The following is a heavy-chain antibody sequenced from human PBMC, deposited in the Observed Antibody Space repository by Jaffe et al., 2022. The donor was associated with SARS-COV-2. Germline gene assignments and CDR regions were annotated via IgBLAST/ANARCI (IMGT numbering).Heavy chain of an antibody. V-gene: IGHV4-34*01. CDR2: INHSGST. CDR3: ARGRTVTTVWPYYYMDV. Sequence: QVQLQQWGAGLLKPSETLSLTCAVYGGSFSGYYWSWIRQPPGKGLEWIGEINHSGSTNYNPSLKSRVTISVDTSKNQFSLKLSSVTAADTAVYYCARGRTVTTVWPYYYMDVWGKGTTVTVSS. J-gene: IGHJ6*03. CDR1: GGSFSGYY. D-gene: IGHD4-17*01.